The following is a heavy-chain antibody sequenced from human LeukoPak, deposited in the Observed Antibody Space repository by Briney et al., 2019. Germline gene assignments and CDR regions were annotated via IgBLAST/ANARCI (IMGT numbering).Heavy chain of an antibody. J-gene: IGHJ6*03. V-gene: IGHV3-11*04. CDR1: GFTFSDYY. CDR2: ISSSGSTI. CDR3: ARDRASSWLMDV. D-gene: IGHD6-13*01. Sequence: GSLVLSCAASGFTFSDYYMSWIRPAPGKGREGVSYISSSGSTIYYADSVKGRFTISRDNAKNSLYLQMNSLRAEDTAVYYCARDRASSWLMDVWGKGTTVTVSS.